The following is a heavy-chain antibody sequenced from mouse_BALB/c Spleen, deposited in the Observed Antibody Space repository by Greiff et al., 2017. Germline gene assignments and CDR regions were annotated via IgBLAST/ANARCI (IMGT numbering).Heavy chain of an antibody. D-gene: IGHD1-1*01. Sequence: QVQLQQSGPGLVQPSQSLSITCTVSGFSLTSYGVHWVRQSPGKGLEWLGVIWSGGSTDYNAAFISRLSISKDNSKSQVFFKMNSLQANDTAIYYCARNRAITTVEDYAMDYWGQGTSVTVSS. CDR2: IWSGGST. J-gene: IGHJ4*01. V-gene: IGHV2-2*02. CDR1: GFSLTSYG. CDR3: ARNRAITTVEDYAMDY.